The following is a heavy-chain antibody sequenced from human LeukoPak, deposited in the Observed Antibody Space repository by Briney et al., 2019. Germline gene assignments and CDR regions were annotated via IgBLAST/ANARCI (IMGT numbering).Heavy chain of an antibody. D-gene: IGHD5-18*01. Sequence: PSETLSLTCAVSGVSISSSNWWSWVRQPPGKGLEWIGEIYHSGSTNYNPSLKSRVTISVDKSKNQFSLKLSSVTAADTAVYYCARQYSGDSRSPFFDYWGQGTLVTVSS. CDR3: ARQYSGDSRSPFFDY. V-gene: IGHV4-4*02. CDR1: GVSISSSNW. CDR2: IYHSGST. J-gene: IGHJ4*02.